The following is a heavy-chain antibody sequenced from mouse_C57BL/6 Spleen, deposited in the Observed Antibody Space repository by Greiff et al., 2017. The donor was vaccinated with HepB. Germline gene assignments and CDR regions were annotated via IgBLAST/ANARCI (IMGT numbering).Heavy chain of an antibody. CDR1: GYSITSGYY. CDR2: ISYDGSN. V-gene: IGHV3-6*01. J-gene: IGHJ4*01. Sequence: VQLQQSGPGLVKPSQSLSLTCSVTGYSITSGYYWNWIRQFPGNKLEWMGYISYDGSNNYNPSLKNRISITRDTSKNQFFLKLNSVTTEDTATYYCARDLSPYAMDYWGQGTSVTVSS. CDR3: ARDLSPYAMDY.